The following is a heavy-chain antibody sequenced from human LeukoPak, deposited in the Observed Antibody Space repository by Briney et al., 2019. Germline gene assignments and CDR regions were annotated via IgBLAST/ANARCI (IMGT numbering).Heavy chain of an antibody. CDR2: ISSSGSTI. D-gene: IGHD6-13*01. CDR3: AKDQWEIAAAGVFDY. V-gene: IGHV3-48*03. CDR1: GFTFSSYE. Sequence: GGSLRLSCAASGFTFSSYEMNWVRQAPGKGLEWVSYISSSGSTIYYADSVKGRFTISRDNAKNSLYLQMNSLRAEDTAVYYCAKDQWEIAAAGVFDYWGQGTLVTVSS. J-gene: IGHJ4*02.